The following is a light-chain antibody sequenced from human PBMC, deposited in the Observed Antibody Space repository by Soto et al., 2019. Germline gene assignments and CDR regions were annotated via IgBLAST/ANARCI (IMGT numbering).Light chain of an antibody. CDR3: QVWAGSSDHVV. J-gene: IGLJ2*01. Sequence: SYELTQPPSVSVAPGKTARITCGGNNIGSKSVHWYQQKPGQAPVLVIYYDSDRPSGIPERFSGSNSGNTATLTISRVEAGDEADYYCQVWAGSSDHVVSGGGTKLTVL. CDR2: YDS. V-gene: IGLV3-21*04. CDR1: NIGSKS.